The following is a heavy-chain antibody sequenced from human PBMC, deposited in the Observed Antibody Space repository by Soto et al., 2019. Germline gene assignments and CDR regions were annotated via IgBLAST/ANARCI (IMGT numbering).Heavy chain of an antibody. J-gene: IGHJ5*02. CDR3: GGGGMAFAP. V-gene: IGHV1-18*01. CDR1: GYTFSSYG. CDR2: ISAYNGNT. D-gene: IGHD3-16*01. Sequence: QVQLVQSGAEVKKPGASVKVSCKASGYTFSSYGISWVRQAPGQGLEWMGWISAYNGNTNYAQNLQGRVTMTTDTTPGNGYRGVRRLRTGDTGVDYRGGGGMAFAPRGQGT.